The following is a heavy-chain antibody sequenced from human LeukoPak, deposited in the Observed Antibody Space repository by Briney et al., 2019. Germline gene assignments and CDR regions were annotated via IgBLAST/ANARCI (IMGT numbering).Heavy chain of an antibody. CDR3: ARDLAARHFDY. CDR2: IWYGGSKK. CDR1: GFTFSSYG. J-gene: IGHJ4*02. Sequence: GGSLRLSCEASGFTFSSYGMHWVRQAPGKGLEWVAVIWYGGSKKYYGDSVKGRFTISRDNSKNTLYLQMNSLRGEDTAIYYCARDLAARHFDYWGQGTLVTVSS. D-gene: IGHD6-6*01. V-gene: IGHV3-33*01.